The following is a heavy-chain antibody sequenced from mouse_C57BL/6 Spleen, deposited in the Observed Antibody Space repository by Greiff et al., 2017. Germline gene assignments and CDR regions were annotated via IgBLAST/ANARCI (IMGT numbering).Heavy chain of an antibody. Sequence: EVQLQQSGAELVKPGASVKLSCTASGFNIKDYYMHWVKQRTEQGLEWIGRIDPEDGETKYAPKFQGKATITADTSSNNAYLQLSSLTSEDTAVYYCARRAYYYGSSSHFDYWGQGTTLTGSS. CDR1: GFNIKDYY. D-gene: IGHD1-1*01. CDR3: ARRAYYYGSSSHFDY. J-gene: IGHJ2*01. V-gene: IGHV14-2*01. CDR2: IDPEDGET.